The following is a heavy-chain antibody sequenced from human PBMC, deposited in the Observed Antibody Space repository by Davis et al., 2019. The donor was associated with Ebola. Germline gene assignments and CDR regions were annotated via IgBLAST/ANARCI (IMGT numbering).Heavy chain of an antibody. CDR2: IYYSGST. D-gene: IGHD5-24*01. Sequence: MPSETLSLTCTVSGGSISSSSYYWGWIRQPPGKGLEWIGTIYYSGSTYYNPSLKSRVTISVDTSKNQFSLKLSSVTAADTAVYYCARDNGFNGRDGYTFILSHERGEQDDAFDIWGQGTMVTVSS. J-gene: IGHJ3*02. CDR3: ARDNGFNGRDGYTFILSHERGEQDDAFDI. V-gene: IGHV4-39*02. CDR1: GGSISSSSYY.